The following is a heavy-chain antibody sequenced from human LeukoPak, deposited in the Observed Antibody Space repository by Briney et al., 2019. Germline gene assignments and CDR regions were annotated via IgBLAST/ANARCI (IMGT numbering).Heavy chain of an antibody. CDR2: VYYRGNT. Sequence: SETLSLTCTVSGGSISSYYWSWIRQPPGKRLEWIGYVYYRGNTNYNPSLKSRVTISVDASKNQFSLRLSSVTAADTAVYYCARGVAGYGPYDYWGQGTLVTVSS. D-gene: IGHD5-12*01. V-gene: IGHV4-59*01. J-gene: IGHJ4*02. CDR3: ARGVAGYGPYDY. CDR1: GGSISSYY.